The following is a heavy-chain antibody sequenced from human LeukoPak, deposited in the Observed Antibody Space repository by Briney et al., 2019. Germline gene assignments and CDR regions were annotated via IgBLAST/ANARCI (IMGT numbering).Heavy chain of an antibody. CDR3: ARDRSSSWYGRGFDY. V-gene: IGHV4-59*01. CDR1: GGSISSYY. D-gene: IGHD6-13*01. CDR2: IYYSGST. J-gene: IGHJ4*02. Sequence: SETLSLTCTVSGGSISSYYWSWIRQPPGKGLEWIGYIYYSGSTNYNPSLKSRVTIPVDTSKNQFSLKLSSVTAADTAVYYCARDRSSSWYGRGFDYWGQGTLVTVSS.